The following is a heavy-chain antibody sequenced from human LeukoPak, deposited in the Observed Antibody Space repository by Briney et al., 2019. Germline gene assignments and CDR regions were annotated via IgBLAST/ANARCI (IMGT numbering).Heavy chain of an antibody. Sequence: SETLSLTCAVYGGSFSGYYWSWIRQPPGKGLEWIGEINHSGSTNYNPSLKSRVTISVDTSKNQFSLKLSSVTAADTAVYYCARRGGNYYGSGSYRYYYYYMDAWGKGTTVTVSS. CDR1: GGSFSGYY. CDR2: INHSGST. J-gene: IGHJ6*03. CDR3: ARRGGNYYGSGSYRYYYYYMDA. V-gene: IGHV4-34*01. D-gene: IGHD3-10*01.